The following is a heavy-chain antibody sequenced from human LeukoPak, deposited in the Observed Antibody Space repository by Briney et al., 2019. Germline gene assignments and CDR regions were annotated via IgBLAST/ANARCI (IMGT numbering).Heavy chain of an antibody. Sequence: GGSLRLSCAASGFTFSGSAMHWVRQASGKGLEWVGRIRSKANSYATAYAASVKDRFTISRDDSKNTAYLQMNSLKTEDTAVYYCIKDLVVAAHWGQGTLVTVSS. CDR3: IKDLVVAAH. CDR1: GFTFSGSA. CDR2: IRSKANSYAT. J-gene: IGHJ4*02. D-gene: IGHD2-15*01. V-gene: IGHV3-73*01.